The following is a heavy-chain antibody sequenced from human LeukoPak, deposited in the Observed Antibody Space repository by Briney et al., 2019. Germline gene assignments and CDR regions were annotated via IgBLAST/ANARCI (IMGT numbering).Heavy chain of an antibody. D-gene: IGHD3-9*01. J-gene: IGHJ4*02. CDR1: GFTFSSYS. CDR2: ISSSSSYI. Sequence: PGGSLRLSCAASGFTFSSYSMNWVRQAPGKGLEWVSSISSSSSYIYYADSVKGRFTISRDNAKNSLYLQMNSLRAEDTAVYYCARDDYDILTGYQFTGDENYFDYWGQGTLVTVSS. CDR3: ARDDYDILTGYQFTGDENYFDY. V-gene: IGHV3-21*01.